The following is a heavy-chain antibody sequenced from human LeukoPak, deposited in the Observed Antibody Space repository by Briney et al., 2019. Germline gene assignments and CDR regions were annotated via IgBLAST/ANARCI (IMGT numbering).Heavy chain of an antibody. D-gene: IGHD2-21*02. Sequence: GGSLRLSCAASGFTFSSYGMHWVRQAPGKGLEWVAVIWYDGSNKYYADSVKGRFTISRDNSKNTLYLQMNSLRAEDTAVYYCAREREVTWFDPWGQGTPVTVSS. CDR1: GFTFSSYG. CDR2: IWYDGSNK. V-gene: IGHV3-33*01. J-gene: IGHJ5*02. CDR3: AREREVTWFDP.